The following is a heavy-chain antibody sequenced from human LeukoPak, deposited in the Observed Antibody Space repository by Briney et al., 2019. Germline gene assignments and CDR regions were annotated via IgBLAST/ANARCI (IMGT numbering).Heavy chain of an antibody. Sequence: GGSLRLSCAASGFTFSSYSMNWVRQAPGKGLEWVSSISSSSSYIYSADSVKGRFTISRDNAKNSLYLQMNSLRAEDTAVYYCARDGGYSHGYFDYWGQGTLVTVSS. CDR3: ARDGGYSHGYFDY. CDR2: ISSSSSYI. J-gene: IGHJ4*02. CDR1: GFTFSSYS. D-gene: IGHD5-18*01. V-gene: IGHV3-21*01.